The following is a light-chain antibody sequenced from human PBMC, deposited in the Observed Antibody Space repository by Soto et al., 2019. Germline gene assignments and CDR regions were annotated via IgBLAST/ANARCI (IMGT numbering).Light chain of an antibody. CDR2: QAS. Sequence: DIQMTQSPSTLSTSVGDRVTITCRASQSISTWLALYQHKPGKAPKLLIYQASSLEGGVPSRFSGSGSGTEFTLTISSLQPDDFATYYCQQYITYSRTFGQGTRVE. V-gene: IGKV1-5*03. CDR3: QQYITYSRT. J-gene: IGKJ2*02. CDR1: QSISTW.